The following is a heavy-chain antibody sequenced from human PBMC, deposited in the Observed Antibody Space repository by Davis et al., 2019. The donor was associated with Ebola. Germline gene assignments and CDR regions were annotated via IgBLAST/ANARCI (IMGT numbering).Heavy chain of an antibody. CDR1: EYSFSGYW. CDR2: IYPGDSDT. CDR3: ARRAVAGYYYYYYMDV. J-gene: IGHJ6*03. Sequence: GESLKISCKGSEYSFSGYWIGWVRQMPGKGLEWMGIIYPGDSDTRYSPSFQGQVTISADKSISTAYLQWSSLKASDTAMYYCARRAVAGYYYYYYMDVWGKGTTVTVSS. V-gene: IGHV5-51*01. D-gene: IGHD6-19*01.